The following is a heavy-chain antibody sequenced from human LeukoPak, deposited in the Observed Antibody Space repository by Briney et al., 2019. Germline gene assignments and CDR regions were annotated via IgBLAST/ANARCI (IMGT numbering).Heavy chain of an antibody. J-gene: IGHJ4*02. CDR2: INSDGSST. CDR1: GFTFSSYR. D-gene: IGHD5-18*01. CDR3: ARYDYGYSAVDY. Sequence: PGGSLRLSCAASGFTFSSYRIHGGRQAPGKGLGCVSRINSDGSSTIYADSVKGRFTISRDNAKHTLYLQMTSLRAEDTAAYYCARYDYGYSAVDYWGQGTLVTVSS. V-gene: IGHV3-74*01.